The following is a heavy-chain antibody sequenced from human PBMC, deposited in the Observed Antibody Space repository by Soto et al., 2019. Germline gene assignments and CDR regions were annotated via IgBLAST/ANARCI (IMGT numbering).Heavy chain of an antibody. CDR1: GYSFTSYW. V-gene: IGHV5-51*01. Sequence: GASLKISCKGSGYSFTSYWIGWVRQMHGKGLEWMGIIYPGDSDTRYSPSFQGQVTISADKSISTAYLQWSSLKASDTAMYYCARSTLGYCSGGSCYYEYFQHWGQGTLVTVSS. CDR3: ARSTLGYCSGGSCYYEYFQH. D-gene: IGHD2-15*01. J-gene: IGHJ1*01. CDR2: IYPGDSDT.